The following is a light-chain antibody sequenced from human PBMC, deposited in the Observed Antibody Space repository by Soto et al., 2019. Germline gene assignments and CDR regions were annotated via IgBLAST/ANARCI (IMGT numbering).Light chain of an antibody. CDR1: QNIGTW. Sequence: DIQMTQSPSTLPASVGDRVTITCRASQNIGTWLAWYQQQPGKAPNLLITDASSLEGGVPPRFSGSGSGTEFSLSISSLQPDDFATYYCQQYKTYSISFGGGTKVEIK. J-gene: IGKJ4*01. CDR3: QQYKTYSIS. V-gene: IGKV1-5*01. CDR2: DAS.